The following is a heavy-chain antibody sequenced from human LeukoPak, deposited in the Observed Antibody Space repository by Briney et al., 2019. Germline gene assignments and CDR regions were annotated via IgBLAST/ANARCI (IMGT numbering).Heavy chain of an antibody. V-gene: IGHV3-11*01. CDR1: GFTFSDYY. CDR3: AKGGSTVTTRIRTLKYYFDY. CDR2: ISGSGSTI. J-gene: IGHJ4*01. Sequence: PGGSLRLSCAASGFTFSDYYMSWIRQAPGKGLEWVSYISGSGSTIYYADSVKGRFTISRDNAKNPLYLQMNSLRAEDTAVYYCAKGGSTVTTRIRTLKYYFDYWGQGTLVTVSS. D-gene: IGHD4-17*01.